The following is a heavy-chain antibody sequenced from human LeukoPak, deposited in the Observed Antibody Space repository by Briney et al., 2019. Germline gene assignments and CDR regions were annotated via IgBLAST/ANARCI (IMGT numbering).Heavy chain of an antibody. V-gene: IGHV4-4*07. CDR3: ARGKVGTDFDY. CDR1: GGSISSYY. Sequence: SETLSLTCTVSGGSISSYYWSWIRQPAGKGLEWIGRIYTRGSINYNPSLKSRVTMSVDTSKNRFSLNLGSVTAADTAVYYCARGKVGTDFDYWGQGTLVTVSS. D-gene: IGHD1-1*01. J-gene: IGHJ4*02. CDR2: IYTRGSI.